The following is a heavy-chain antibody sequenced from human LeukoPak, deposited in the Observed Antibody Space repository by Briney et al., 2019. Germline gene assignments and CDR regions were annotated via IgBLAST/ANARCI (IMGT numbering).Heavy chain of an antibody. V-gene: IGHV3-23*01. CDR3: AKDLGKTVATPYGMDV. Sequence: GGSLRLSCAASGFTFKRYAMSWVRQAPGKGLEWVSSISGSGGSTYYADSVKGRFTISRDNSKNTLYLQMNSLRAEDTAVYYCAKDLGKTVATPYGMDVWGQGTTVTVSS. CDR2: ISGSGGST. CDR1: GFTFKRYA. D-gene: IGHD7-27*01. J-gene: IGHJ6*02.